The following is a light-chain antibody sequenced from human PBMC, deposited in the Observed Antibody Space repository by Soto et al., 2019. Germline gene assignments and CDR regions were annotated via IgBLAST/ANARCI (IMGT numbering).Light chain of an antibody. CDR3: SSYAGSNNFGYV. V-gene: IGLV2-8*01. Sequence: QSALTQPPSASGSPGQSVAISCTGTSSDVGGYNYVSWYQQHPGKAPKLMIYEVNKRPSGVPDRFSGSESGNTASLTVSGLQAEDEADYYCSSYAGSNNFGYVFGTGTKLTVL. CDR1: SSDVGGYNY. CDR2: EVN. J-gene: IGLJ1*01.